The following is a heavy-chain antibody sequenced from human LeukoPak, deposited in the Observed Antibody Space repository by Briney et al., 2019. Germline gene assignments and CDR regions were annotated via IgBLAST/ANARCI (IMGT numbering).Heavy chain of an antibody. V-gene: IGHV3-33*01. J-gene: IGHJ3*02. CDR2: IWYDGSNK. D-gene: IGHD3-22*01. CDR3: VRDANYHDGSNYYDVLDI. Sequence: GRSLRLSCAASGFTFSSYGMHWVRQAPGKGLEWVAVIWYDGSNKYYADSVKGGFTISRDNAKNSLYLQMSSLRADDTAVYYCVRDANYHDGSNYYDVLDIWGQGTMVTVSS. CDR1: GFTFSSYG.